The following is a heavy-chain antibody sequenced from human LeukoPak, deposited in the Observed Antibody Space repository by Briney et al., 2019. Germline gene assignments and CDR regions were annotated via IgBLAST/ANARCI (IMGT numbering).Heavy chain of an antibody. D-gene: IGHD3-10*01. V-gene: IGHV3-30*02. Sequence: PGGSLRLSCAASGFTFSNYAMHWVRQVPGKGLEWVAVVWYGGNNKYYADSVKGRFIITRDNSKEIVYLEMNSLRPEDTAVFYCAKDIGGSYSGLDYWGQGTLVTVSS. CDR3: AKDIGGSYSGLDY. CDR1: GFTFSNYA. CDR2: VWYGGNNK. J-gene: IGHJ4*02.